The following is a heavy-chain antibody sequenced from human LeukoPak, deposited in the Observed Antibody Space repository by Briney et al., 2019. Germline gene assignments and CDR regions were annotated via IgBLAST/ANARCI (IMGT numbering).Heavy chain of an antibody. CDR3: ARDSGGRVYNY. V-gene: IGHV3-7*03. D-gene: IGHD6-13*01. CDR1: GFTFTTYW. CDR2: IKQDGSET. J-gene: IGHJ4*02. Sequence: GGSLRLSCAASGFTFTTYWMTWVRQAPGKGLEWVANIKQDGSETYYVDSVKGRFTISRDNAKNSLYLQMNSLRAEDTAVYYCARDSGGRVYNYWGQGTLVTVSS.